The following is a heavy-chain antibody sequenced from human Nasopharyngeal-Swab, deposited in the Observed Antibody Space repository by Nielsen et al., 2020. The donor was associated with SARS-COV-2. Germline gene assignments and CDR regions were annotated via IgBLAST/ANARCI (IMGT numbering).Heavy chain of an antibody. J-gene: IGHJ4*02. CDR3: ARDGQLAFDY. D-gene: IGHD6-6*01. CDR1: GFTFSSYG. V-gene: IGHV3-33*01. CDR2: IWYDGSNK. Sequence: GGSLRLSCAASGFTFSSYGMHWVRQAPGKGLEWVAVIWYDGSNKYYAAPVKGRFTISRDNSKNTLYLQMNSLRAEDTAVYYCARDGQLAFDYWGQGTLVTVSS.